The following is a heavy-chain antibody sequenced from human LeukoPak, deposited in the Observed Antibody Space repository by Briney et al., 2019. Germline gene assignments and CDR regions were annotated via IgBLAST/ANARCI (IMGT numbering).Heavy chain of an antibody. D-gene: IGHD2-8*01. CDR3: ARLLSADIVLMVYAIPNAFDI. J-gene: IGHJ3*02. V-gene: IGHV4-39*01. CDR1: GGSISSSSDY. Sequence: PSETLSLTCTVSGGSISSSSDYWGWIRQPPGKGLEWIGSIYYSGSPYCNPSLRSRVTISVDTSQNQFSLKLSSVTAADTAVYYCARLLSADIVLMVYAIPNAFDIWGQGTMVTVSS. CDR2: IYYSGSP.